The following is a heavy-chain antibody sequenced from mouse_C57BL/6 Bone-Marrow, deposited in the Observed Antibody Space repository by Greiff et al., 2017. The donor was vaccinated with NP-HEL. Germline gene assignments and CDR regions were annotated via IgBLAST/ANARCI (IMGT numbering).Heavy chain of an antibody. CDR3: ARRYYSSWYFDV. V-gene: IGHV5-15*01. D-gene: IGHD1-2*01. CDR2: ISNLAYSI. Sequence: EVKLMESGGGLVQPGGSLKLSCAASGFTFSDYGMAWVRQAPRKGPAWVAFISNLAYSIYYADTVTGRFTISRENAKNTLYLEMSRLRSEDTAMYYCARRYYSSWYFDVWGTGTTVTVSS. CDR1: GFTFSDYG. J-gene: IGHJ1*03.